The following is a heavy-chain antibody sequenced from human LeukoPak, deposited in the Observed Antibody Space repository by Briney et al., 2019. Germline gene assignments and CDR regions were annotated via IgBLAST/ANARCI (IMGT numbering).Heavy chain of an antibody. V-gene: IGHV1-18*01. CDR2: ISAYNGNT. Sequence: ASVKVSCKASGYTFTSYGISWVRQAPGQGLEWMGWISAYNGNTNYAQKLQGRVTMTADTSTSTVYMELSSLRSEDTAVYYCARVRYYYDSRSFDYWGQGTLVTVSS. D-gene: IGHD3-22*01. J-gene: IGHJ4*02. CDR1: GYTFTSYG. CDR3: ARVRYYYDSRSFDY.